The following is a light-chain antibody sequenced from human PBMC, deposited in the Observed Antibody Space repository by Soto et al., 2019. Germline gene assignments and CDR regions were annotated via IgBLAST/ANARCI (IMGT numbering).Light chain of an antibody. CDR2: DVS. V-gene: IGLV2-11*01. J-gene: IGLJ1*01. CDR1: GSDVGGYNY. CDR3: CSYAGSYTFDV. Sequence: QSALTQPRSLSGSPGQSVTISCTGAGSDVGGYNYVSWYQQHPGKAPKLMIYDVSKRPSGVPDRFSGSKSGNAASLTISGLQADDEADYYCCSYAGSYTFDVFGTGTKGTVL.